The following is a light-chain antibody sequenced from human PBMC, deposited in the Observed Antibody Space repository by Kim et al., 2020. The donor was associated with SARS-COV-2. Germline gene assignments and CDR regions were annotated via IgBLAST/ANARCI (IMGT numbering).Light chain of an antibody. V-gene: IGLV1-47*01. CDR1: RSNIGSNY. CDR3: EVWDDSLSGVV. J-gene: IGLJ2*01. CDR2: RNT. Sequence: GQNITNCCSGSRSNIGSNYIYWYQQFPGTAPKLLIYRNTLRPSGVPDRFSGSKSGTSASLAISGLRSEDEATYYCEVWDDSLSGVVFGGGTQLTVL.